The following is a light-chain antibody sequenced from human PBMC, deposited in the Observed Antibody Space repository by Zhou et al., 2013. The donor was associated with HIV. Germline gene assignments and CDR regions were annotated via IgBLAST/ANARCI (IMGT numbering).Light chain of an antibody. J-gene: IGKJ1*01. CDR1: QSINNN. Sequence: EIVMTQSPATLSVTPGGSATLSCGASQSINNNLAWYQQKPGQAPRLLIYGASTRATGIPARFSGSGSGTEFTLNITSLQSEDFAVLFCQQYHNWPPWTFGQGTKVEIK. CDR2: GAS. V-gene: IGKV3-15*01. CDR3: QQYHNWPPWT.